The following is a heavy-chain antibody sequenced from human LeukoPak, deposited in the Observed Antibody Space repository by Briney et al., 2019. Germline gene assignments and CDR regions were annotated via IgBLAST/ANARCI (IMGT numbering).Heavy chain of an antibody. J-gene: IGHJ4*02. Sequence: SETLSLTCTVSGGSISSYYWSWIRQPPGKGLEWIGYIYFSGSTNYNPSLKSRVTISVDTSKNQFSLKLSSVTAADTAVYYCARIEDYGGNSVNYWGQGTLVTVSS. CDR2: IYFSGST. D-gene: IGHD4-23*01. CDR3: ARIEDYGGNSVNY. V-gene: IGHV4-59*01. CDR1: GGSISSYY.